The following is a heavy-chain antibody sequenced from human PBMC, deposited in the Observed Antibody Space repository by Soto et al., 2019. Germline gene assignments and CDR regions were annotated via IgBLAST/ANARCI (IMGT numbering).Heavy chain of an antibody. J-gene: IGHJ4*02. V-gene: IGHV3-23*01. Sequence: PGGSLRLSCAASGFTFSSYAMSWVRQAPGKGPEWVSAISGSGGNTYSADSVKGRFTISRDNSKNTLYLQMYSLRAEDTAVYYCAKDTTKYYYDSSDYFDYWGQGTLVTVSS. CDR2: ISGSGGNT. CDR3: AKDTTKYYYDSSDYFDY. CDR1: GFTFSSYA. D-gene: IGHD3-22*01.